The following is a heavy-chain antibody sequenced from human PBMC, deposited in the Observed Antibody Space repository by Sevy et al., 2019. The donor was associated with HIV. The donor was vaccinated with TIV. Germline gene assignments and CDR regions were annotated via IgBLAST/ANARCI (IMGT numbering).Heavy chain of an antibody. CDR1: GFSFNTAGVG. Sequence: SGPTLVNPTQTLTLTCTFSGFSFNTAGVGVGWIRQPPGKAQEWLALIHWNDDKYYNPSLSSRLTITKDTSENEVVLTMANMGPEDTATYFCAHRSYTSGWYKVHFDPWGQGTLVTVSS. V-gene: IGHV2-5*01. CDR3: AHRSYTSGWYKVHFDP. J-gene: IGHJ5*02. D-gene: IGHD6-19*01. CDR2: IHWNDDK.